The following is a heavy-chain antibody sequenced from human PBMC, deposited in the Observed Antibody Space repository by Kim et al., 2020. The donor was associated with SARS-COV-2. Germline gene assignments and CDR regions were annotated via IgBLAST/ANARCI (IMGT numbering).Heavy chain of an antibody. CDR1: GFTFSNSC. V-gene: IGHV3-23*01. Sequence: GGSLRLSCEASGFTFSNSCMSWVRQAPGKGLEWVSAISGDADSTYYANSVKGRFTISSDNSKNTLYLQMNSLRDEDTAVYHCAKMWYGLDVWGQGTTVTVSS. J-gene: IGHJ6*02. CDR2: ISGDADST. D-gene: IGHD2-21*01. CDR3: AKMWYGLDV.